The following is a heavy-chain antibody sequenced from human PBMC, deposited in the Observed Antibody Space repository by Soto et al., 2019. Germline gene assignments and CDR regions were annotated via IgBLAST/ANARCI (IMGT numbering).Heavy chain of an antibody. CDR1: GFSFSGYA. Sequence: VQLLESGGGLVQPGGSLRLSCEASGFSFSGYAMSWVRQAPGKGLEWISSITASGDATYYADSVKGRFTISRDNSKSTLFLQLNILGVDDTAIYYCVEPGAYWSRWGQGTLVAVSS. CDR2: ITASGDAT. D-gene: IGHD2-8*02. J-gene: IGHJ1*01. CDR3: VEPGAYWSR. V-gene: IGHV3-23*01.